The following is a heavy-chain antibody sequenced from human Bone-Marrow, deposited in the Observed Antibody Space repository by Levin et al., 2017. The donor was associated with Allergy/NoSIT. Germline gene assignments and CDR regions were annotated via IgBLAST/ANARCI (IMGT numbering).Heavy chain of an antibody. Sequence: PSETLSLTCAVSNYSISSDFHWGWIRQPPGKGLEWIGSIDQSGNTCYNPSLKSRVTISVDTSKNQFSLRLTSVTAADTAVYYCARTLGYCSGDGCYYYFDYWGQGTLVTVSS. V-gene: IGHV4-38-2*01. CDR1: NYSISSDFH. CDR2: IDQSGNT. D-gene: IGHD2-15*01. J-gene: IGHJ4*02. CDR3: ARTLGYCSGDGCYYYFDY.